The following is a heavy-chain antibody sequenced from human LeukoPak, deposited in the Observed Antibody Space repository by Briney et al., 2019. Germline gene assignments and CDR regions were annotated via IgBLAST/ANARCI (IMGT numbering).Heavy chain of an antibody. D-gene: IGHD3-3*01. Sequence: SETLSLTCTASGGSISSYYWSWIRQPPGKGLEWIGYIYYSGSTNYNPSLKSRVTISVDTSKNQFSLKLSSVTAADTAVYYCARASPDFWSGYYYYYYMDVWGKGTTVTVSS. CDR3: ARASPDFWSGYYYYYYMDV. J-gene: IGHJ6*03. CDR2: IYYSGST. CDR1: GGSISSYY. V-gene: IGHV4-59*01.